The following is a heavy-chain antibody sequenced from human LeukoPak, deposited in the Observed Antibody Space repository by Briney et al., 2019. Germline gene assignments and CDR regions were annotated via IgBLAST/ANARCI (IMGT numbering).Heavy chain of an antibody. D-gene: IGHD3-22*01. Sequence: ASVKASCKASGYTFTSYAMHWVRQAPGQRLEWMGWINAGNGNTKYSQKFQGRVTITRDTSASTAYMELSSLRSEDTAVYYCARLTYYYDSSGQNWFDPWGQGTLVTVSS. CDR1: GYTFTSYA. CDR3: ARLTYYYDSSGQNWFDP. V-gene: IGHV1-3*01. CDR2: INAGNGNT. J-gene: IGHJ5*02.